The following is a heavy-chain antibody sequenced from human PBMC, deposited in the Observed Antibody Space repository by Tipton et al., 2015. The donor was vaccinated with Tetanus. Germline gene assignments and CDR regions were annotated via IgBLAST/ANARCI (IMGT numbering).Heavy chain of an antibody. CDR3: AKGVWSTWDAFDL. V-gene: IGHV4-59*12. CDR2: VYSSGST. J-gene: IGHJ3*01. Sequence: TLSLTCTVSGGSISSYYWSWIRQSPGKGLEWIGFVYSSGSTMYNPSLRSRVTMSVDTSKTQFSLKLSSVTAADTAVYYCAKGVWSTWDAFDLWGQGTMVSVSS. CDR1: GGSISSYY. D-gene: IGHD3-16*01.